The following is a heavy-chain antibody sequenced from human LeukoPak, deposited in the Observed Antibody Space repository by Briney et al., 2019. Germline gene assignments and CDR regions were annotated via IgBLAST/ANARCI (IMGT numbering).Heavy chain of an antibody. CDR1: GFTFSSYS. J-gene: IGHJ4*02. V-gene: IGHV3-48*02. D-gene: IGHD5-12*01. CDR2: ISSSSGTI. CDR3: ARVWGYRNGFDY. Sequence: PGGSLRLSCAASGFTFSSYSMNWVRQAPGKGLEWVSYISSSSGTIYYADSVKGRFAISRDNAKNSLYLQMNSLRDEDTAVYYCARVWGYRNGFDYWGQGTLVTVSS.